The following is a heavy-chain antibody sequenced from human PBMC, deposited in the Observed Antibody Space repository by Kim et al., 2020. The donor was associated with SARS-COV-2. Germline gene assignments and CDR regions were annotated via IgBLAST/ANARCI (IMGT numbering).Heavy chain of an antibody. D-gene: IGHD5-18*01. V-gene: IGHV1-69*04. Sequence: SVKVSCKASGGTFSSYAISWVRQAPGQGLEWMGRIIPIFGIANYAQKFQGRVTITADKSTSTAYMELSSLRSEDTAVYYCARSPSGYSYARGVYFDYWGRGTLVTVSS. CDR2: IIPIFGIA. CDR3: ARSPSGYSYARGVYFDY. J-gene: IGHJ4*02. CDR1: GGTFSSYA.